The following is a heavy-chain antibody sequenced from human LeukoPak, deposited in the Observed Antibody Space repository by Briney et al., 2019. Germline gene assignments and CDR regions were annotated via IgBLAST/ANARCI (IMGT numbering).Heavy chain of an antibody. CDR2: IYTSGST. J-gene: IGHJ6*03. V-gene: IGHV4-4*07. Sequence: PSETLSLTCTVSGGSISSYYWSWIRQPAGKGLEWIGRIYTSGSTNYNPSLKSRVTVSVDTSKNQFSLKLSSVTAADTAVYYCARAEGYGDYYYMDVWGKGTTVTVSS. CDR3: ARAEGYGDYYYMDV. D-gene: IGHD4-17*01. CDR1: GGSISSYY.